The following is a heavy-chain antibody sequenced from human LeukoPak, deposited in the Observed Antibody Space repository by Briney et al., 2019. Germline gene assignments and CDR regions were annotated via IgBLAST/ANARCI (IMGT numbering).Heavy chain of an antibody. V-gene: IGHV3-21*01. CDR3: ARDPLLRKSFWSGYPNWFDP. Sequence: PGGSLRLSCAASGFTFSSYSMNWVRQAPGKGLEWVSSISSSSSYIYYADSVKGRFTISRDNAKNSLYLQMNSLRAEDTAVYYCARDPLLRKSFWSGYPNWFDPWGQGTLVTVSS. J-gene: IGHJ5*02. CDR1: GFTFSSYS. D-gene: IGHD3-3*01. CDR2: ISSSSSYI.